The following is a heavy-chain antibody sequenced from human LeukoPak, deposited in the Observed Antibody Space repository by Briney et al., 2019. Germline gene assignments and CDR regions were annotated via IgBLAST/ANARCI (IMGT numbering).Heavy chain of an antibody. Sequence: PGGSLRLSCAASGFAFSRYSMNWVRQPPGKGLEWIGSIYYRGSTYYNPSLKSRVAISVDTSKNQFSLKLSSVTAADTAVYYCARDSRSGWGNWFDPWGQGTLVTVSS. D-gene: IGHD6-19*01. CDR2: IYYRGST. CDR3: ARDSRSGWGNWFDP. CDR1: GFAFSRYS. J-gene: IGHJ5*02. V-gene: IGHV4-39*07.